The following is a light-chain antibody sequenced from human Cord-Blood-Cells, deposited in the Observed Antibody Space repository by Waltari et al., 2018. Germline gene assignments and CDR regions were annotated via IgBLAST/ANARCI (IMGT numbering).Light chain of an antibody. CDR2: LGS. CDR3: MQALQTPA. J-gene: IGKJ4*01. CDR1: QSLLHSNGYNY. V-gene: IGKV2-28*01. Sequence: DIVMTQSPLSLPVTPGEPASISCRSSQSLLHSNGYNYLDWYLQKQGQSPQLLIYLGSNRASGVPDRFSGSGSGTDFTLKISRVEAEDVGVYYCMQALQTPAFGGGTKVEIK.